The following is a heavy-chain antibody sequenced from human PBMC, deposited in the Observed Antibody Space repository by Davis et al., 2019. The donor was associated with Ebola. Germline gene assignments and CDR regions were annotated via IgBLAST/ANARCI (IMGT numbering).Heavy chain of an antibody. D-gene: IGHD3-22*01. CDR2: INPSGGST. CDR1: GYTFTGYY. Sequence: ASVKVSCKASGYTFTGYYMHWVRQAPGQGLEWMGIINPSGGSTSYAQKFQGRVTMTRDTSTSTVYMELSNLRSEDTAVYYCASLTYYYDSRSYYGMDVWGQGTTVTVSS. CDR3: ASLTYYYDSRSYYGMDV. V-gene: IGHV1-46*01. J-gene: IGHJ6*02.